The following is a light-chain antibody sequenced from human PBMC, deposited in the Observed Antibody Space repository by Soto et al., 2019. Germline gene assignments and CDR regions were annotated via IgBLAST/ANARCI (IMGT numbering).Light chain of an antibody. CDR2: EVS. J-gene: IGLJ2*01. CDR3: CSYTSSSTPVV. CDR1: SSDVGGYNY. V-gene: IGLV2-14*01. Sequence: QSALTQPASVSGSPGQSITISCTGTSSDVGGYNYVSWYQQHPGKAPKLMIYEVSNRPSGVSNRFSGSKSGNTASLTISGLQAEYEADYYCCSYTSSSTPVVFGGGTKVTVL.